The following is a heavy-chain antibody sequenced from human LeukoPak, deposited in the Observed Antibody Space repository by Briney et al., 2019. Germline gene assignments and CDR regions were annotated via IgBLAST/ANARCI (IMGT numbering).Heavy chain of an antibody. Sequence: SETLSLTCTVSGGSISSYYWSWIRQPPGQGLEWIGYIYYSGSINYNPSLKSRVTISVDTSKNQFSLKLSSVTAADTAVYYCARTAYCGGDCPDDAFDIWGQGTMVTVSS. CDR2: IYYSGSI. J-gene: IGHJ3*02. D-gene: IGHD2-21*01. CDR3: ARTAYCGGDCPDDAFDI. V-gene: IGHV4-59*01. CDR1: GGSISSYY.